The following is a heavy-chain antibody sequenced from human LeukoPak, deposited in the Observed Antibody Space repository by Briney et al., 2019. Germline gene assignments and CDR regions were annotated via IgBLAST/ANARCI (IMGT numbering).Heavy chain of an antibody. CDR1: GGSFSGYY. J-gene: IGHJ4*02. V-gene: IGHV4-34*01. Sequence: PSETLSLTCAVYGGSFSGYYWSWIRQPPGKGLEWIGEINHSGSTNYNLSLKSRVTISVDTSKNQFSLKLSSVTAADTAVYYCARVRYCSSTSCPYYFDYWGQGTLVTVSS. D-gene: IGHD2-2*01. CDR2: INHSGST. CDR3: ARVRYCSSTSCPYYFDY.